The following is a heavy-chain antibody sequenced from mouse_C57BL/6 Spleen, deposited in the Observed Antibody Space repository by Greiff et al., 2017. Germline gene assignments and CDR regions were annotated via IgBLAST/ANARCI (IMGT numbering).Heavy chain of an antibody. Sequence: VQLKESGPGLVKPSQSLSLTCSVTGYSITSGYYWNWIRQFPGNKLEWMGYISYDGSNNSNPSLKNRISITRVTSKNQFFLKLNSVTTEDTATYSCVREGEYYASVDAAMDYWGQGTSVTVSS. CDR1: GYSITSGYY. D-gene: IGHD1-1*01. V-gene: IGHV3-6*01. J-gene: IGHJ4*01. CDR3: VREGEYYASVDAAMDY. CDR2: ISYDGSN.